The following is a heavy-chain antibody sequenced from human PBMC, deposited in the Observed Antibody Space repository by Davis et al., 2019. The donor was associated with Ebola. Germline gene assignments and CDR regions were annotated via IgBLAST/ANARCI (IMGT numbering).Heavy chain of an antibody. CDR2: INTSGGTI. V-gene: IGHV3-48*02. Sequence: PGGSLRLSCEGSGFTFSSYSMNWVRQAPGKGLEWLAYINTSGGTIYYAESISGRFTISRDNARNSLYLQMDSLTNEDTAVYYCVRDNNLERYVLDHWGQGALVTVSS. D-gene: IGHD1-1*01. CDR1: GFTFSSYS. CDR3: VRDNNLERYVLDH. J-gene: IGHJ4*02.